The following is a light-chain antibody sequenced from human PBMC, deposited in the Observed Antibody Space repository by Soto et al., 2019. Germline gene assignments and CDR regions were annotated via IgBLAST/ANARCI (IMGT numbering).Light chain of an antibody. Sequence: IVLSSSRDSLYMSLGARALHSNTASQSVSTNLDWYQQKPGQAPRLLIYGASTRATGIPARFSGSGSGTEFTLTISSLQSEDFAVYYCQQYKNWRTFGQGTKVDIK. J-gene: IGKJ1*01. V-gene: IGKV3-15*01. CDR2: GAS. CDR3: QQYKNWRT. CDR1: QSVSTN.